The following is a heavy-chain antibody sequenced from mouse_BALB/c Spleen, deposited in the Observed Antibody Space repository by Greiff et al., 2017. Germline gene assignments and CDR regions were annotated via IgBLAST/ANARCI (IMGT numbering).Heavy chain of an antibody. CDR2: IWSGGST. V-gene: IGHV2-4-1*01. CDR3: ARGDYGTDFAY. J-gene: IGHJ3*01. D-gene: IGHD1-1*01. CDR1: GFSLTSYG. Sequence: VKLMESGPGLVQPSQSLSITCTVSGFSLTSYGVHWVRQSPGKGLEWLGVIWSGGSTDYNAAFISRLSISKDNSKSQVFFKMNSLQTDDTAMYYCARGDYGTDFAYWGQGTLVTVSA.